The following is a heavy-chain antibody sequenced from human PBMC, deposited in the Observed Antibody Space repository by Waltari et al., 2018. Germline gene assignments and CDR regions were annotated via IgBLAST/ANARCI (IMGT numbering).Heavy chain of an antibody. Sequence: QVQLQQWGAGLLKPSETLSLTCAVYGCAFSGYYWRWLRQPTGKGLEWIGEISQSGTTNYNPSLKSRVTISLDTSKNQFSLKLSSVTAADTAVYYCARQEIIVEVTGDAFDIWGQGTMVTVSS. CDR1: GCAFSGYY. CDR3: ARQEIIVEVTGDAFDI. CDR2: ISQSGTT. D-gene: IGHD2-21*02. J-gene: IGHJ3*02. V-gene: IGHV4-34*01.